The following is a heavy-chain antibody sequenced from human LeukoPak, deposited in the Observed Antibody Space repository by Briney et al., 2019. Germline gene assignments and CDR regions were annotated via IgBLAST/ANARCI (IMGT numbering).Heavy chain of an antibody. CDR2: IYHSGST. V-gene: IGHV4-4*02. CDR3: ARDSKVKGGSWFPDGMDV. Sequence: PSGTLSLTCAVSGGSISSSNWWSWVRQPPGKGLEWIGEIYHSGSTNYNPSLKSRVTISVDKSKNQFSLKLSSVTAADTAVYYCARDSKVKGGSWFPDGMDVWGKGTTVTVSS. CDR1: GGSISSSNW. D-gene: IGHD6-13*01. J-gene: IGHJ6*04.